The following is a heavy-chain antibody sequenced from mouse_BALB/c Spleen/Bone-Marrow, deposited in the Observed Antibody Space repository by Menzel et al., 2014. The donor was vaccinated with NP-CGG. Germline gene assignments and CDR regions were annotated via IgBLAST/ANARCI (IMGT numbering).Heavy chain of an antibody. CDR2: IWSGGST. Sequence: VQLQESGPGLVQPSQSLSIPCTVSGFSLTSYGVHWVRQSPGKGLEWLGVIWSGGSTDYNAAFISRLSISKDNSKSQVFFKMKSLQANDTAIYYCARRGGTTTPFAYWGQGTLVTVSA. V-gene: IGHV2-2*02. J-gene: IGHJ3*01. D-gene: IGHD1-1*01. CDR3: ARRGGTTTPFAY. CDR1: GFSLTSYG.